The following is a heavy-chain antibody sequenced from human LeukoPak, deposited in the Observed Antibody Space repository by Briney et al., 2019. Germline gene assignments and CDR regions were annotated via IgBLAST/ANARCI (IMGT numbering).Heavy chain of an antibody. V-gene: IGHV4-59*08. CDR3: ARRYFSRYSSSWYELDY. Sequence: SETLSLTCTVSGGSISSYYWSWIRQPPGKGLEWIGYIYYSGSTNYNPSLKSRVTISVDTSKNQFSLKLSSVTAADTAVYYCARRYFSRYSSSWYELDYWGQGTLVTVSS. CDR2: IYYSGST. D-gene: IGHD6-13*01. J-gene: IGHJ4*02. CDR1: GGSISSYY.